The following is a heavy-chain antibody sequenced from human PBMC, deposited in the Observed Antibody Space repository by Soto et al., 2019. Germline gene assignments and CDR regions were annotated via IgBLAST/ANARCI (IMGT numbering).Heavy chain of an antibody. CDR3: AGGGTPIDS. Sequence: QVQLVQSGAEVKKPGASVKVSCKASGYTFTNFGISWVRQAPGQGLEWMGWISAYNGNTNYAQKFQGRVTMTTDTPTSTAYMEVRSLRFDDTAVYDCAGGGTPIDSWGQGTLVTVSS. CDR1: GYTFTNFG. J-gene: IGHJ4*02. D-gene: IGHD3-16*01. CDR2: ISAYNGNT. V-gene: IGHV1-18*01.